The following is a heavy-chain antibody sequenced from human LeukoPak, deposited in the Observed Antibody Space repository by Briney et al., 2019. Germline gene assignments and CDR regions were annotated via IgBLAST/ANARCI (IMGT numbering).Heavy chain of an antibody. D-gene: IGHD5-12*01. CDR2: IYYSGST. CDR1: GGSISSYY. CDR3: ARGGGGGGYDYLTYYYYYMDV. J-gene: IGHJ6*03. V-gene: IGHV4-59*01. Sequence: PSETLSLTCTVSGGSISSYYWSWIRQPPGKGLEWIGYIYYSGSTNYNPSLKSRVTISVDTSKDQFSLKLSSVTAADTAVYYCARGGGGGGYDYLTYYYYYMDVWGKGTTVTVSS.